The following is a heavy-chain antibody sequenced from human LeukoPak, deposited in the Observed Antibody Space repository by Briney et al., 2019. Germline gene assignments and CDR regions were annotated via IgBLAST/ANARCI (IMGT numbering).Heavy chain of an antibody. CDR2: INPNSGGT. V-gene: IGHV1-2*02. J-gene: IGHJ4*02. CDR3: ARVGKWLVRSPMGDY. CDR1: GYTFTGYY. D-gene: IGHD6-19*01. Sequence: ASVKVSCKASGYTFTGYYMHWVRQAPRQGLEWMGWINPNSGGTNYAQKFQGRVTMTRDTSISTAYMELSRLRSDDTAVYYCARVGKWLVRSPMGDYWGQGTLVTVSS.